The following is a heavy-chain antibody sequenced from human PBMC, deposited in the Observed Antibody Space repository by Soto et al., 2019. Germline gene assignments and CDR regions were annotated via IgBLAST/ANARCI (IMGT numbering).Heavy chain of an antibody. CDR2: IKQDGSEK. Sequence: GGSLRLSCAASGFTFSSYWMSWVRQAPGKGLEWVANIKQDGSEKYYVDSVKGRFTISRDNAKNSLYLQMNSLRAEDTAVYYCAREVTTQGYAFDIWGQGTMVTVSS. CDR3: AREVTTQGYAFDI. CDR1: GFTFSSYW. D-gene: IGHD4-17*01. V-gene: IGHV3-7*01. J-gene: IGHJ3*02.